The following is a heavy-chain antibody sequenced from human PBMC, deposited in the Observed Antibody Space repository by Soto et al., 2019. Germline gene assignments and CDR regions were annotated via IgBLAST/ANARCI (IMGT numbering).Heavy chain of an antibody. CDR2: ISGSGGST. D-gene: IGHD3-10*01. CDR3: AKHEGRELWFGSMFDY. CDR1: GFTFSSYA. Sequence: GGSLRLSCAASGFTFSSYAMSWVRQAPGKGLEWVSAISGSGGSTYYADSVKGRFTISRDNSKNTLYLQMNSLRAEDTAVYYCAKHEGRELWFGSMFDYWGQGTLVTVSS. J-gene: IGHJ4*02. V-gene: IGHV3-23*01.